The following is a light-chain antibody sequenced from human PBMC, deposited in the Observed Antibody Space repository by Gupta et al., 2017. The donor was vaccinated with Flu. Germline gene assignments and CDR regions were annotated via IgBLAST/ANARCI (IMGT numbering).Light chain of an antibody. CDR2: KAS. CDR3: QHENSPPWT. V-gene: IGKV1-5*03. CDR1: QSSSSW. Sequence: PSTLSASVGDRVTITCRASQSSSSWVAWFLQKPGKATQPLIDKASKVEEGVPTRFGGRGSGTESTPTISSRQPDYAATYYRQHENSPPWTFGQGTKVEVK. J-gene: IGKJ1*01.